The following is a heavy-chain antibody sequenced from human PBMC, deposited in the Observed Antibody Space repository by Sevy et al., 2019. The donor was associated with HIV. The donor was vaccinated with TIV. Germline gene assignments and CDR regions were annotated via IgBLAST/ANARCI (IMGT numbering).Heavy chain of an antibody. J-gene: IGHJ4*02. CDR3: ARASGSYLPYYFDY. CDR2: INHSGST. Sequence: SETLSLTCAVYGGSFSGYYWSWIRQPPGKGLEWIGEINHSGSTNYNPSLKSRVTISVDTSKNQFSLKLSSVPAADTAVYYCARASGSYLPYYFDYWGQGTLVTVSS. V-gene: IGHV4-34*01. D-gene: IGHD1-26*01. CDR1: GGSFSGYY.